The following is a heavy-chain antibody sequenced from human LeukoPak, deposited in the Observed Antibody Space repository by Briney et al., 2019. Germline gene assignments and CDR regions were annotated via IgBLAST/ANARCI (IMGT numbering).Heavy chain of an antibody. Sequence: GGSLRLSCAASGFTFSSYSMNWVRQAPGKGLEWVSSISSSSSYIYYADSVKGRFTISRDNAKNSLYLQMNSLRAEDTAVYYCARDKLTGTTNYYYDYWGQGTLVTVSS. J-gene: IGHJ4*02. V-gene: IGHV3-21*01. CDR1: GFTFSSYS. D-gene: IGHD1-7*01. CDR2: ISSSSSYI. CDR3: ARDKLTGTTNYYYDY.